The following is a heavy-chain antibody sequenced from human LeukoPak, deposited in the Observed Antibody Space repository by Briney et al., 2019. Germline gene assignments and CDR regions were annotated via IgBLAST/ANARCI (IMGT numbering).Heavy chain of an antibody. D-gene: IGHD6-19*01. V-gene: IGHV3-23*01. J-gene: IGHJ6*04. CDR2: ISGSGGST. Sequence: PGGSLRLSCAASEFSVSSNYMNWVRQAPGKGLEWVSAISGSGGSTYYADSVKGRFTISRDNSKNTLYLQMNSLRAEDTAVYYCAKEDAGGLSGWPYYYGMDVWGKGTTVTVSS. CDR3: AKEDAGGLSGWPYYYGMDV. CDR1: EFSVSSNY.